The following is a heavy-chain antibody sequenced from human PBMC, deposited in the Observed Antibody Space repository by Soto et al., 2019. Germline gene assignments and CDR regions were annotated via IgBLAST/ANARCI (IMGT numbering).Heavy chain of an antibody. Sequence: QVQLVQSGAAVKKPGASVKVSCKASGYTFISYAMNWVRQAPGQRLEWMGWINAGNGNTKYSQKFQVRVTITGDTSASTCYIELSSLRSEYTAVYYCSRDTGYSSGYHWGQGTLVTVSS. D-gene: IGHD5-18*01. CDR3: SRDTGYSSGYH. CDR1: GYTFISYA. CDR2: INAGNGNT. J-gene: IGHJ5*02. V-gene: IGHV1-3*01.